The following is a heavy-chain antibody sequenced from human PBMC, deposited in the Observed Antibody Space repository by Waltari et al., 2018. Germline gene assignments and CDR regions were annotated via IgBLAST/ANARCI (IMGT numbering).Heavy chain of an antibody. V-gene: IGHV1-18*01. CDR3: ARADPYRGSFDY. Sequence: QAQLVQSGAEATKPGASVRVSCKASGYTFTSYGISRVRQAPGQGLEWMGWSSAYNGNTNYAQKLQSRVTMTTDTSTSTAYMGLRGLRSDDTAVYYCARADPYRGSFDYWGQGTLVTVSS. CDR2: SSAYNGNT. J-gene: IGHJ4*02. CDR1: GYTFTSYG. D-gene: IGHD1-1*01.